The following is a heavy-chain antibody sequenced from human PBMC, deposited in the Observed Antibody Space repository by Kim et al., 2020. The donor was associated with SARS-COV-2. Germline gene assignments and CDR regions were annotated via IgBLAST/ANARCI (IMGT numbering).Heavy chain of an antibody. CDR3: AKVADSGPGYYYGMDV. D-gene: IGHD5-12*01. V-gene: IGHV3-9*01. CDR2: ISWNSGSI. J-gene: IGHJ6*02. CDR1: GFTFDDYA. Sequence: GGSLRLSCAASGFTFDDYAMHWVRQAPGKGLEWVSGISWNSGSIGYADSVKGRVTISRDNAKNSLYLQMNSLRAEDTALYYCAKVADSGPGYYYGMDVWGQGTTVTVSS.